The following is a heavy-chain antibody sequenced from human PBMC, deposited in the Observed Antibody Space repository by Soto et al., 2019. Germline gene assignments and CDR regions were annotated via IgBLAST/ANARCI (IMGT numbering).Heavy chain of an antibody. D-gene: IGHD1-26*01. CDR1: GGTFSSYA. CDR3: AREVSHTFKPGSSFDY. J-gene: IGHJ4*02. V-gene: IGHV1-69*13. CDR2: IIPIFGTA. Sequence: GASVKVSCKASGGTFSSYAISWVRQAPGQGLEWMGGIIPIFGTANYAQKFQGRVTITADESTSTAYMELSSLRSEDTAVYYCAREVSHTFKPGSSFDYWGQGTLVTVSS.